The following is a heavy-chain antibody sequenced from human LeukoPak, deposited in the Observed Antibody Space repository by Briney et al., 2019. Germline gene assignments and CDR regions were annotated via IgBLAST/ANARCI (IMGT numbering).Heavy chain of an antibody. CDR2: IYYSGST. J-gene: IGHJ4*02. V-gene: IGHV4-31*03. CDR1: GGSISSGGYS. CDR3: ARGPLFAY. Sequence: PSQTLSLTCTVSGGSISSGGYSWSWIRQHPGKGLEWIGYIYYSGSTYYNPSLKSRVTISVDTSKNQFSLKLSSVTAADTAVYYCARGPLFAYWGQGTLVTVSS.